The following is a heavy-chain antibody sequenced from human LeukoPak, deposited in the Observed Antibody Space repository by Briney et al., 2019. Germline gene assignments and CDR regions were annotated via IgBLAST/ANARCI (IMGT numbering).Heavy chain of an antibody. V-gene: IGHV4-61*02. CDR3: ARGYGVRGVIIRPIGY. Sequence: SQTLSLTCTVSGDSISSGDYYWSWIRQPAGKGLEWIGRISSSGSTNYNPSLKSRVTISVDTSKNQFSLKLSSVTAADTAVYYCARGYGVRGVIIRPIGYWGQGTLVTVSS. CDR1: GDSISSGDYY. D-gene: IGHD3-10*01. J-gene: IGHJ4*02. CDR2: ISSSGST.